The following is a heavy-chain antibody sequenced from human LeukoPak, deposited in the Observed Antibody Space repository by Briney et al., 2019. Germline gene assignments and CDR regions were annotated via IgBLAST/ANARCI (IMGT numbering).Heavy chain of an antibody. CDR1: GYTFTGCY. CDR2: INPNSGGT. CDR3: ARPSSALGPFDY. D-gene: IGHD6-6*01. Sequence: ASVKVSCKASGYTFTGCYMHWVREAPGQGLEWMGWINPNSGGTNYAQKFQGRVTMTRDTSISTAYMELSRLRSDDTAVYYCARPSSALGPFDYWGQGTLVTVSS. V-gene: IGHV1-2*02. J-gene: IGHJ4*02.